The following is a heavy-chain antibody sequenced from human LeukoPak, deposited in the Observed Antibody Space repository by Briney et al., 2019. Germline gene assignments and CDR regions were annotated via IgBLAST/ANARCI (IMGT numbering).Heavy chain of an antibody. J-gene: IGHJ4*02. Sequence: SETLSLTCTVSGYSISSGYYWGWIRQPPGKGLEWIGSIYHSGSTYYNPSLKSRVTISVDTSKNQFSLKLSSVTAADTAVYYCARARYYYGSGSYFGFDYWGQGTLVTVSS. CDR3: ARARYYYGSGSYFGFDY. CDR1: GYSISSGYY. CDR2: IYHSGST. D-gene: IGHD3-10*01. V-gene: IGHV4-38-2*02.